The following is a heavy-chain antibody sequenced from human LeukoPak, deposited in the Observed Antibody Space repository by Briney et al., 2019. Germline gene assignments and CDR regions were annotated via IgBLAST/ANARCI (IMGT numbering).Heavy chain of an antibody. CDR1: GFTFSSYA. Sequence: GGSLRLSCAASGFTFSSYAMSWVRQAPGKGLEWVSGISGSGDNTYYADSVKGRFTISRDNSKNTLYVQVNSLGTEDTAAYYCAKGSYFDSSGSFYFDYWGQGTLVTVSS. CDR2: ISGSGDNT. D-gene: IGHD3-22*01. J-gene: IGHJ4*02. CDR3: AKGSYFDSSGSFYFDY. V-gene: IGHV3-23*01.